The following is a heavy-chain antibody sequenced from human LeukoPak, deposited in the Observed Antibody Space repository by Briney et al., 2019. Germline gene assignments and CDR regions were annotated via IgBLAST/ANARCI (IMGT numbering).Heavy chain of an antibody. CDR2: ISAYNGNT. CDR3: ARDLDSNYVHWYFDL. J-gene: IGHJ2*01. CDR1: GYTFTSYG. Sequence: ASVKVSCKASGYTFTSYGISWVRQAPGQGLEWMGWISAYNGNTNYAQKLQGRVTMTTDTSTSTAYMELRSLRSDDTAVYYCARDLDSNYVHWYFDLWGRGTLVTVSS. V-gene: IGHV1-18*01. D-gene: IGHD4-11*01.